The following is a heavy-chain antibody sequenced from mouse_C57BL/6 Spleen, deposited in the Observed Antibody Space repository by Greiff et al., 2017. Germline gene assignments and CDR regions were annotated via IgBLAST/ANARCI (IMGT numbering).Heavy chain of an antibody. CDR3: ALWPPSAHSMVY. CDR1: GYTFTSYW. J-gene: IGHJ4*01. V-gene: IGHV1-52*01. D-gene: IGHD6-1*01. CDR2: IDPSDGET. Sequence: VQLQQPGAELVRPGSSVKLSCKASGYTFTSYWMHWVKQRPIQGLEWIGNIDPSDGETHYNQKFKDKATLPVDKSSSTAYMQLSSLTSEDSAVSSCALWPPSAHSMVYWRPCPSLPVSS.